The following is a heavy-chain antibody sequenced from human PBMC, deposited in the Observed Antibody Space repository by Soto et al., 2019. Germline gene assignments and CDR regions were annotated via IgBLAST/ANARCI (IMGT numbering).Heavy chain of an antibody. CDR3: AKEEGGYSYAIYYGMDV. CDR2: ISYDGSNK. J-gene: IGHJ6*02. D-gene: IGHD3-16*01. Sequence: GGSLRLSCAASGFTFSSYGMHWVRQAPGKGLEWVAVISYDGSNKYYADSVKGRFTISRDNSKNTLYLQMNSLRAEDTAVYYCAKEEGGYSYAIYYGMDVWGQGTTVTVSS. V-gene: IGHV3-30*18. CDR1: GFTFSSYG.